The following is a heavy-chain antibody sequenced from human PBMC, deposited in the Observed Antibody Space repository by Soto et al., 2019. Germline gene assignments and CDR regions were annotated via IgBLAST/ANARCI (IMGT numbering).Heavy chain of an antibody. J-gene: IGHJ4*02. CDR1: GFTFSGYG. V-gene: IGHV3-33*01. Sequence: QVQLVESGGGVVQPGRSLRLSCAASGFTFSGYGMHWVRQAPGKGLEWVAVIWHDGSNKYYGDSVKGRFTISRDNPRHTLYLQMDSLRTEDTALYYCSRDTADGGHPALSDYWGQGTLFTVSS. D-gene: IGHD2-15*01. CDR3: SRDTADGGHPALSDY. CDR2: IWHDGSNK.